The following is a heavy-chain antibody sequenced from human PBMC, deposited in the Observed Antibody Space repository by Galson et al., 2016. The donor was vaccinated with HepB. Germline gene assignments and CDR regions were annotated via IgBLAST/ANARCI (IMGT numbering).Heavy chain of an antibody. Sequence: QVQLQESGPGLLKPSETLSLTCIISGSPLSTYYWSWIRQPPGKGLEWIAYFYFSGRTNYNPSLKSRVTVSFDTSKNQFSLKLNSVTAADTAAYYCARDAGGPYDLWGQGTLVTV. J-gene: IGHJ1*01. D-gene: IGHD3-3*01. V-gene: IGHV4-59*01. CDR3: ARDAGGPYDL. CDR2: FYFSGRT. CDR1: GSPLSTYY.